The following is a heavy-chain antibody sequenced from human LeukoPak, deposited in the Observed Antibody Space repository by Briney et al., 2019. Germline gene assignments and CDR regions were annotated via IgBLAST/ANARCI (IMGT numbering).Heavy chain of an antibody. D-gene: IGHD3-22*01. J-gene: IGHJ4*02. CDR1: GFTFSSYS. Sequence: PGGSLRLSCAASGFTFSSYSMNWVCLAPGKGLELVSSISSSSSYIYYEDSVKGRFTISRDNAKNSLYLPMNSLRAEDTAVYYCARETDYYDSSCYYPLGNWGQGTLVTVSS. CDR2: ISSSSSYI. CDR3: ARETDYYDSSCYYPLGN. V-gene: IGHV3-21*01.